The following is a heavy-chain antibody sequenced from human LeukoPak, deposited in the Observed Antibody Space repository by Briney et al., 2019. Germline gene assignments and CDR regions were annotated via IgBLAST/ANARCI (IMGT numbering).Heavy chain of an antibody. CDR2: IYYSGST. J-gene: IGHJ5*02. V-gene: IGHV4-39*01. Sequence: SETLSLTCTVSGGSIGSSSYYWGWIRQPPGKGLEWLGSIYYSGSTYYNPSLKSRVTISVDTSKNQFSLKLSSVTAADTAVYYCARRGRGYHLNWFDPWGQGTLVTVSS. CDR3: ARRGRGYHLNWFDP. CDR1: GGSIGSSSYY. D-gene: IGHD3-22*01.